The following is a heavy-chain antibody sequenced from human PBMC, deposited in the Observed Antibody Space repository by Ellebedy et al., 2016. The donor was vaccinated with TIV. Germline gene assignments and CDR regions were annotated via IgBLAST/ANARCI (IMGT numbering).Heavy chain of an antibody. CDR2: IGGLDTNT. Sequence: GGSLRLXXAASGFTFSVYAMTWVRQAPGKGLEWISTIGGLDTNTHYADSVKGRFTISRDNSKDTVYLQMNSLRAEDTAAYYCARRGRGPVGLDYWGQGTLVTVSS. J-gene: IGHJ4*02. CDR3: ARRGRGPVGLDY. V-gene: IGHV3-23*01. CDR1: GFTFSVYA. D-gene: IGHD3-10*01.